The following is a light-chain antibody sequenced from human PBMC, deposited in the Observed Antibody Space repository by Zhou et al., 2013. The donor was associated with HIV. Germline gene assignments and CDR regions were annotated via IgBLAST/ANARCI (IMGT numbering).Light chain of an antibody. J-gene: IGKJ1*01. CDR2: AAS. Sequence: DIVLTQSPGTLSLSPGERAILSCRASQSVTSSYLAWYQQKPGQAPRLLIYAASSRATDIPDRFSGSGSGTDFTLTISRLEPEDFAVYYCQQYGSSPRTFGQGTKVEIK. CDR1: QSVTSSY. CDR3: QQYGSSPRT. V-gene: IGKV3-20*01.